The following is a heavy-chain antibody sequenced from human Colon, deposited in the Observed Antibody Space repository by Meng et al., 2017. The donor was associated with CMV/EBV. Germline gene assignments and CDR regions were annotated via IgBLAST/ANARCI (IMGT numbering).Heavy chain of an antibody. CDR2: IRGIGYDP. J-gene: IGHJ5*02. D-gene: IGHD1-26*01. V-gene: IGHV3-74*01. CDR3: AAGRGGTYPDQ. Sequence: GESLKISCVDSGFITRSHWIHWVRQGPGKGLVWVSRIRGIGYDPSYADSVKGRFTVSRDNTKNIVYLNMNGLRPEDTAVYYCAAGRGGTYPDQWGQGTLVTVSS. CDR1: GFITRSHW.